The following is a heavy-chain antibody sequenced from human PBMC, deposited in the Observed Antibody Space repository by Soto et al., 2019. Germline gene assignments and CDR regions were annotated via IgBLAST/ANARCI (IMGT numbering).Heavy chain of an antibody. CDR3: ARDYSSSSSNWFDP. V-gene: IGHV4-30-4*01. D-gene: IGHD6-13*01. CDR1: GGSISSGDYY. Sequence: SETLSLTCTVSGGSISSGDYYWSWIRQPPGKGLEWIGYIYYSGSTYYNPSLKSRVTISVDTSKNQFSLKLSSVAAADTAVYYCARDYSSSSSNWFDPWGQGTLVTVSS. J-gene: IGHJ5*02. CDR2: IYYSGST.